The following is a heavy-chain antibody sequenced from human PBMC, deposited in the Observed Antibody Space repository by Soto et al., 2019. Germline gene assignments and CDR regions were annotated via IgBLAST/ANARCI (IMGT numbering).Heavy chain of an antibody. V-gene: IGHV3-30*18. CDR2: ISYDGSNK. J-gene: IGHJ5*02. Sequence: QVQLVESGGGVVQPGRSLRLSCAASGFTFSSYGMHWVRQAPGKGLEWVAVISYDGSNKYYADSVKGRFTISRDNSKNTRYLQMNSLRAEDTAVYYCAKKIQLWLHHWGQGTLVTVSS. CDR1: GFTFSSYG. CDR3: AKKIQLWLHH. D-gene: IGHD5-18*01.